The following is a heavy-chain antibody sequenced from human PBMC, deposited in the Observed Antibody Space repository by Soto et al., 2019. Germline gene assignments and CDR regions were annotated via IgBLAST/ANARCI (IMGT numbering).Heavy chain of an antibody. CDR1: GFTSSSYA. D-gene: IGHD3-22*01. V-gene: IGHV3-23*01. Sequence: GGSLRLSCAASGFTSSSYAMSWVRQAPGKGLEWVSAISGSGGSTYYADSVKGRFTISRDNSKNTLYLQMNSLRAEDTAVYYCAKVSMIVVVMHPNAFDIWGQGTMVTVSS. CDR3: AKVSMIVVVMHPNAFDI. CDR2: ISGSGGST. J-gene: IGHJ3*02.